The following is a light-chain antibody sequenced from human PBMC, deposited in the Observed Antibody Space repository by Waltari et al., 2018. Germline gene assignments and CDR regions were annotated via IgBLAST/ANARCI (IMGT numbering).Light chain of an antibody. CDR2: DAS. V-gene: IGKV1-5*01. CDR1: ETINTW. CDR3: QQYNSYPYT. Sequence: DIQMTQSPSTLSASVGDRATITCRASETINTWLAWYQQQPGKAPNPLIYDASSLQSGVPSRCSGSGSGTEFTLTISSLQPGDFATYHCQQYNSYPYTFGQGTKLEI. J-gene: IGKJ2*01.